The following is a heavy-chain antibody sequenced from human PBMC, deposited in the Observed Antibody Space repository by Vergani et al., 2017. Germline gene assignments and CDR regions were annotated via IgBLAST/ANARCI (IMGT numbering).Heavy chain of an antibody. J-gene: IGHJ4*02. CDR1: GGSISSGSYY. D-gene: IGHD3-16*02. CDR2: IYTSGST. Sequence: QVQLQESGPGLVKPSQTLSLTCTVSGGSISSGSYYWSWIRQPAGKGLEWIGRIYTSGSTNYNPSLKSRVTISVDTSKNQFSLKLSSVNAADTAVYYCARSPSNDDYIWGSYRYTYFDYWGQGTLVTVSS. CDR3: ARSPSNDDYIWGSYRYTYFDY. V-gene: IGHV4-61*02.